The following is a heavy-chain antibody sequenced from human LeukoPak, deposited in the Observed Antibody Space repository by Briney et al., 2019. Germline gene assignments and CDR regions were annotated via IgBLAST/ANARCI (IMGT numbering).Heavy chain of an antibody. CDR1: GGSIRSYY. V-gene: IGHV4-59*08. CDR3: ARYSGSYLSPFDY. D-gene: IGHD1-26*01. CDR2: IYYRGST. Sequence: SETLSLTCTVSGGSIRSYYWSWIRQPPGKGLAWIGYIYYRGSTHYNPSLKSRVTMSVDTSKNQFSLKLTSVTAADTAVYYCARYSGSYLSPFDYWGQGTLVTVSS. J-gene: IGHJ4*02.